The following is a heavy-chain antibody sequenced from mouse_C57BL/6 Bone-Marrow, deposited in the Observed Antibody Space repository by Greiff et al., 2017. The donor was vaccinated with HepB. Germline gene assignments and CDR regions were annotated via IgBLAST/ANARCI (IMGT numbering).Heavy chain of an antibody. V-gene: IGHV1-42*01. CDR1: GYSFTGYY. Sequence: EVQLQQSGPELVKPGASVKISCKASGYSFTGYYMNWVKQSPEKSLEWIGEINPSTGGTTYNQKFKAKATLTVDKSSSTAYMQLKSLTSEDSAVYYCARPDDGYPAWFAYWGQGTLVTVSA. D-gene: IGHD2-3*01. CDR2: INPSTGGT. J-gene: IGHJ3*01. CDR3: ARPDDGYPAWFAY.